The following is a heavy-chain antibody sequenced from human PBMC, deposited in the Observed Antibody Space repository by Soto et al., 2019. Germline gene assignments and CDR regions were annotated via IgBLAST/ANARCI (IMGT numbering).Heavy chain of an antibody. CDR3: AKEFLRPFDY. CDR1: GFTFSNYA. CDR2: IRGSGDST. J-gene: IGHJ4*02. V-gene: IGHV3-23*01. Sequence: EVQLLESGGGLVQPGGSLRLSCAASGFTFSNYAMSWVRQAPGKGLEWVSAIRGSGDSTYYADSVKGRLTIYRDNSKNTLYQQMNSQRAEDTSVYYCAKEFLRPFDYGGQGTLVTVSS.